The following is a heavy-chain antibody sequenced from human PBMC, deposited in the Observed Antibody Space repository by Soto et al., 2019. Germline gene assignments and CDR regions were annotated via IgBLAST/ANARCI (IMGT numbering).Heavy chain of an antibody. CDR2: IIPILGIA. CDR3: ASGPAMGTVSLDY. Sequence: QVQLVQSGAEVRKPGSSVRVSCKASGGNFSTYGLSWVRQAHGQGLEWMGGIIPILGIANYAPRFQGRVTINADESTSTAYMELRSLRSEDTAVYYCASGPAMGTVSLDYWGQGTLVTVSS. V-gene: IGHV1-69*01. D-gene: IGHD5-18*01. J-gene: IGHJ4*02. CDR1: GGNFSTYG.